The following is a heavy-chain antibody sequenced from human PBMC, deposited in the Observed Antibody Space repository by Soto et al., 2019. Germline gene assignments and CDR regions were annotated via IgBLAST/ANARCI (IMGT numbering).Heavy chain of an antibody. J-gene: IGHJ6*02. CDR3: AREGARRYGSSSLYYYYGMDV. D-gene: IGHD6-6*01. Sequence: GESLKISCKGSGYGFTSYWISWVRQMPGKGLEWMGRIDPSDSYTNYSPSFQGHVTISADKSISTAYLQWSSLKASDTAMYYCAREGARRYGSSSLYYYYGMDVWGQGTTVTVSS. V-gene: IGHV5-10-1*01. CDR2: IDPSDSYT. CDR1: GYGFTSYW.